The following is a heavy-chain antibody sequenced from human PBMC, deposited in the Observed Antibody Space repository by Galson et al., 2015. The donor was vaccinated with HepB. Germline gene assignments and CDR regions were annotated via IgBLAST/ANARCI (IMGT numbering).Heavy chain of an antibody. Sequence: SLRLSCAGSGFTFSSYSMNWVRQAPGKGLEWVSSISSTSHNIYYADFVRGRFTISRDNARNSLYLQMSSLRADDTAVYYCARDYYGDYHPFYYYYYGLDVWGQGTTVTVSS. CDR2: ISSTSHNI. D-gene: IGHD4-17*01. J-gene: IGHJ6*02. CDR1: GFTFSSYS. CDR3: ARDYYGDYHPFYYYYYGLDV. V-gene: IGHV3-21*01.